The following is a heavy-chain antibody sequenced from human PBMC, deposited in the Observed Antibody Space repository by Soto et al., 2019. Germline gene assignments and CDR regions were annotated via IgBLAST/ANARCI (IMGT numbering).Heavy chain of an antibody. D-gene: IGHD3-10*01. J-gene: IGHJ6*02. CDR3: AKDHAITMVRGVPYYYYCMDV. Sequence: EVQLLESGGGLVQPGGSLRLSCAASGFTFSSYAMSWVRQAPGKGLEWVSAISGSGGSTYYADSVKGRFTISRDNSKNTLYLQMNSLRAEDTAVYYCAKDHAITMVRGVPYYYYCMDVWGQGTTVTVSS. V-gene: IGHV3-23*01. CDR1: GFTFSSYA. CDR2: ISGSGGST.